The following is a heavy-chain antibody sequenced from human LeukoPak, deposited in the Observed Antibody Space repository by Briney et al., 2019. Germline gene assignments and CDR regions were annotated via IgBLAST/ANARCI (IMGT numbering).Heavy chain of an antibody. CDR1: GDSVS. J-gene: IGHJ6*02. CDR2: AYYRSKWYY. V-gene: IGHV6-1*01. CDR3: SLARAEYHYGMDV. Sequence: SQTLSLTCAISGDSVSRNWIRQSPSRGLAWLGRAYYRSKWYYEYAVSVKSPINISPDTSKNQFSLQLTSVTPEDTAVYYCSLARAEYHYGMDVWGQGTTVTVSS.